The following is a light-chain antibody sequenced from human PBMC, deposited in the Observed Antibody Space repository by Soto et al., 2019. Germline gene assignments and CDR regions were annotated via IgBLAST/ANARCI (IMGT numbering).Light chain of an antibody. V-gene: IGLV2-14*01. Sequence: QSVLTQHASVSGSPGQSITISCTGVSTDFGGSNYVSWYQQHPGKAPKLILYEVSNRPSGVSHRFSGSKSGNTASLTLSGLQSEDAADYYCSSYTIIGAVEVFGPGTKLTVL. CDR3: SSYTIIGAVEV. CDR2: EVS. CDR1: STDFGGSNY. J-gene: IGLJ1*01.